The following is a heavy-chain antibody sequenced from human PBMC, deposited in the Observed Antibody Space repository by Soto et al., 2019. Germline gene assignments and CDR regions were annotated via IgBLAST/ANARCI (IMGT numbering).Heavy chain of an antibody. CDR1: CGAFSSYA. CDR3: ARVIPNIVGATTYFDY. Sequence: VSCPASCGAFSSYAISWVRQAPGQGLEWMGGIIPIFGTANYAQKFQGRVTITADKSTSTAYMELSSLRSEDTAVYYCARVIPNIVGATTYFDYWGQGTLVTVSS. D-gene: IGHD1-26*01. J-gene: IGHJ4*02. V-gene: IGHV1-69*06. CDR2: IIPIFGTA.